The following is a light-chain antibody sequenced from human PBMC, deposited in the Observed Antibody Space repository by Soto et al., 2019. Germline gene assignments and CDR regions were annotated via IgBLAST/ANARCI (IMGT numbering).Light chain of an antibody. J-gene: IGLJ1*01. CDR3: SSYTSSSTPWV. V-gene: IGLV2-14*03. Sequence: QSAVTQPTSVSGSPGPSDPITRTGTSSDVGGYNYVSWYQHHPGKAPKLMICDVSDRPSGVSNRFSGSKSGNTASLTISGLQAEDEADYYCSSYTSSSTPWVFGTGTKVTVL. CDR1: SSDVGGYNY. CDR2: DVS.